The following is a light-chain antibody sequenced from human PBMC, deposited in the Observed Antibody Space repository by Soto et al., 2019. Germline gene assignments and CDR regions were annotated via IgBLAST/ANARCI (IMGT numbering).Light chain of an antibody. V-gene: IGKV3-15*01. CDR2: DAS. J-gene: IGKJ1*01. Sequence: EIVMTQSPATLSVSPGETVTLSCRASQSISSHLAWYQQRPGQGPRLLIHDASARATAIPARFSASGSGTEFTLISISLQSEYFAVYYWHQYHYLWTFGQGTKVEIK. CDR3: HQYHYLWT. CDR1: QSISSH.